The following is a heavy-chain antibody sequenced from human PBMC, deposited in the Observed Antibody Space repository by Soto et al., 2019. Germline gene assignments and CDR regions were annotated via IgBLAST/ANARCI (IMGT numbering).Heavy chain of an antibody. D-gene: IGHD5-12*01. Sequence: QVQLQQSSPGLVKPSQALSLTCDISGDSVSSNSAGWNWIRQTPSRGLEWLGRTYYKSKWYYTYAASVKSRIPVSPDTSKTQFSLRLTSVTPEDTAVYYCARGSWDDVSGHYYMDVWDKGTTVTVSS. J-gene: IGHJ6*03. CDR2: TYYKSKWYY. CDR3: ARGSWDDVSGHYYMDV. CDR1: GDSVSSNSAG. V-gene: IGHV6-1*01.